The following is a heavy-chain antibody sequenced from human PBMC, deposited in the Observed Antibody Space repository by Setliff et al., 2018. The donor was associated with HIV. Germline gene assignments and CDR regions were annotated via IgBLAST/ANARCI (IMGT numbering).Heavy chain of an antibody. Sequence: GGSLRLSCAASGFTFSSYAMHWVRQAPGKGLEWVSVISGNGGNIYYADSVKGRFTISRDNSKNTVYLQMNSLRAEDTALYYCARGHYYGSGTFDYWGQGTLVTVSS. J-gene: IGHJ4*02. CDR2: ISGNGGNI. D-gene: IGHD3-10*01. CDR1: GFTFSSYA. V-gene: IGHV3-23*01. CDR3: ARGHYYGSGTFDY.